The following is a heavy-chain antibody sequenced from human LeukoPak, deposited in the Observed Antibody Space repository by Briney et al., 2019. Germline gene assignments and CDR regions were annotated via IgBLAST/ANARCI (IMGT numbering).Heavy chain of an antibody. Sequence: GASVKVSCKASGYTFTGYYMHWVRQAPGQGLEWMGWINPNSGGTNYAQKFQGRVTMTRDTSISTAYMELSRLRSDDTAVYYCARDGPRAARPFWFDPWGQGTLVTVSS. CDR2: INPNSGGT. V-gene: IGHV1-2*02. D-gene: IGHD6-6*01. CDR1: GYTFTGYY. CDR3: ARDGPRAARPFWFDP. J-gene: IGHJ5*02.